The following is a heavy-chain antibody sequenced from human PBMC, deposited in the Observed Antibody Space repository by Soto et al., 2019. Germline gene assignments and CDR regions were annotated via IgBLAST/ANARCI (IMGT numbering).Heavy chain of an antibody. CDR2: INSDGSST. V-gene: IGHV3-74*01. J-gene: IGHJ4*02. D-gene: IGHD3-22*01. CDR1: GFTFSSYW. CDR3: ARGSPTHPLFYYYDSSGYLDY. Sequence: GGSLRLSCAASGFTFSSYWMHWVRQAPGKGLVWVSRINSDGSSTSYADSVKGRFTISRDNAKNTLYLQMNSLRAEDTAVYYCARGSPTHPLFYYYDSSGYLDYWGQGTLVTVSS.